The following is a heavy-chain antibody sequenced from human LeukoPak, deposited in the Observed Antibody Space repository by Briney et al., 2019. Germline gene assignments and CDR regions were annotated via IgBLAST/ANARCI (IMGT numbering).Heavy chain of an antibody. CDR1: GGSISSSSYY. Sequence: SETLSLTCPVSGGSISSSSYYWGWIRQPPGKGLEWIGSIYYSGSTYYNPSLKSRVTISVDTSKNQFSLKLSSVTAADTAVYYCARVKAGFTMVRGVIPLFDYWGQGTLVTVSS. CDR3: ARVKAGFTMVRGVIPLFDY. D-gene: IGHD3-10*01. CDR2: IYYSGST. V-gene: IGHV4-39*07. J-gene: IGHJ4*02.